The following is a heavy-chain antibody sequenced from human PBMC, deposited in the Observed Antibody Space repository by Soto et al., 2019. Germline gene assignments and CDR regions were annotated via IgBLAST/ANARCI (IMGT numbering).Heavy chain of an antibody. CDR2: ISSSSSYI. Sequence: GGSLRLSCAASGFTFSSYSMNWVRQAPGKGLEWVSSISSSSSYIYYADSVKGRFTISRDNAKNSLYLQMNSLRAEDTAVYYCAREGVDIVVVPAAMPKDYYYYYYMDVWGKGTTVTVSS. V-gene: IGHV3-21*01. CDR1: GFTFSSYS. J-gene: IGHJ6*03. CDR3: AREGVDIVVVPAAMPKDYYYYYYMDV. D-gene: IGHD2-2*03.